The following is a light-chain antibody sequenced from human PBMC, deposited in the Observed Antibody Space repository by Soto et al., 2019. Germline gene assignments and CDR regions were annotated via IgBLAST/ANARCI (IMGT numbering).Light chain of an antibody. Sequence: AIQMTQSPSSLSASVGDRVTITCRASQAIRNDLGWYQQKPGKAPRLLIYAISSLHSGVPSRFSGSGSGTDFTLTISCLQSEDFATYYCQQYYSYPRTFGQGTKVDI. V-gene: IGKV1-6*01. CDR1: QAIRND. CDR3: QQYYSYPRT. J-gene: IGKJ1*01. CDR2: AIS.